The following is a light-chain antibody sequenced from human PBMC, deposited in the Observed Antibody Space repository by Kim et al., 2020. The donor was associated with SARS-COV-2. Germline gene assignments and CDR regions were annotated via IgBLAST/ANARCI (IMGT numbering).Light chain of an antibody. Sequence: VSTGERATLSCRASQSVSSNFAWYQHKPGQAPRLLIYGASARATGIPARFSGSGSGTEFTLIISSLQSEDFAVYYCQQYDIWPWTFGEGTKVDIK. V-gene: IGKV3-15*01. CDR1: QSVSSN. CDR3: QQYDIWPWT. J-gene: IGKJ1*01. CDR2: GAS.